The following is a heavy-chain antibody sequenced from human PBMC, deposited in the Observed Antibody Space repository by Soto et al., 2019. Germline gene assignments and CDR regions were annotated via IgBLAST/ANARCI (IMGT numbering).Heavy chain of an antibody. CDR2: IIPILGIA. Sequence: QVQLVQSGAEVKKPGSSVKVSCKASGGTFSSYTISWVRQAPGQGLEWMGRIIPILGIANYAQKFQGRVTITXAKXTXIAHMELSSLRSEDTAVYYCARDPRSGYYYYYGMDVWGQGTTVTVSS. D-gene: IGHD6-25*01. CDR1: GGTFSSYT. J-gene: IGHJ6*02. CDR3: ARDPRSGYYYYYGMDV. V-gene: IGHV1-69*08.